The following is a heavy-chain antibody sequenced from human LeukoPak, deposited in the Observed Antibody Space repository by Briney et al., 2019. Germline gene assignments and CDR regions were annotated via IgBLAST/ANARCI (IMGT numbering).Heavy chain of an antibody. D-gene: IGHD5-18*01. CDR1: GFTFSSYG. V-gene: IGHV3-33*08. CDR3: ARENVDTATDY. Sequence: GSLRLSCAASGFTFSSYGMHWVRQAPGKGLEWVAVIWYDGSNKYYADSVKGRFTISRDNSKNTLYLQMNSLRAEDTAVYYCARENVDTATDYWGQGTLVTVSS. J-gene: IGHJ4*02. CDR2: IWYDGSNK.